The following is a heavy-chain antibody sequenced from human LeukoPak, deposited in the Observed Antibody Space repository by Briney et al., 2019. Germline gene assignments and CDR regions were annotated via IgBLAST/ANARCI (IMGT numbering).Heavy chain of an antibody. J-gene: IGHJ4*02. CDR3: VKSGGGYVYTDY. Sequence: GGSLRLSCADCGFTFSNYAMSWVRQAPGKGLGWISGISGSGGSTYYADSVKGRFTISRDNSKNTLYLQMNNLRAEDTAVDCCVKSGGGYVYTDYWGQGTLVTVSS. V-gene: IGHV3-23*01. CDR1: GFTFSNYA. CDR2: ISGSGGST. D-gene: IGHD5-12*01.